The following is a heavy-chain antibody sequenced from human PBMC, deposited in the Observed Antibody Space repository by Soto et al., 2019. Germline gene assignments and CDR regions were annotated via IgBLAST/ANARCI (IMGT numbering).Heavy chain of an antibody. J-gene: IGHJ4*02. CDR2: MSYSGDT. D-gene: IGHD3-22*01. V-gene: IGHV4-61*08. Sequence: QVQLQESGPGLVKPSETLSLTCTVSGGSVSSAGYYWSWIRQPPGKGLEWIGYMSYSGDTHYNPSLKSRITISLETSKSQFSLRLTSVTAADTAMYYCARGSDRSKSGYWGRGILVTVSS. CDR1: GGSVSSAGYY. CDR3: ARGSDRSKSGY.